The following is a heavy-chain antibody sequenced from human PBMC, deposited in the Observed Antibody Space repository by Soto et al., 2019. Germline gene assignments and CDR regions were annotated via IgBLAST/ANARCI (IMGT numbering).Heavy chain of an antibody. CDR3: ARDGDTVPADYYYGMDV. CDR2: IIPIFGTA. V-gene: IGHV1-69*06. CDR1: GGTFSSYA. J-gene: IGHJ6*02. Sequence: QVQLVQSGAEVKKPGSSVKVSCKASGGTFSSYAVSWVRQAPGQGLEWMGGIIPIFGTANYAQKFQGRVTIIADKSTSTAYMELSSLRSEDTAVYYCARDGDTVPADYYYGMDVWGQGTTVTVSS. D-gene: IGHD5-18*01.